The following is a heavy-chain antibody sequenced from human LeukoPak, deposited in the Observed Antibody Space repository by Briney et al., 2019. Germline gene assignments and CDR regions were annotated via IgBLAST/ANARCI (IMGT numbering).Heavy chain of an antibody. J-gene: IGHJ2*01. Sequence: ETLSLTCAVSGGSISSSNWWSWVRQAPGKGLEWVANIKQDGSEKYYVDSVKGRFTISRDNAKNSLYLQMNSLRAEDTAVYYCARAAYSSTWYSRYFDLWGRGTLVTVSS. CDR1: GGSISSSNW. CDR3: ARAAYSSTWYSRYFDL. CDR2: IKQDGSEK. D-gene: IGHD6-13*01. V-gene: IGHV3-7*01.